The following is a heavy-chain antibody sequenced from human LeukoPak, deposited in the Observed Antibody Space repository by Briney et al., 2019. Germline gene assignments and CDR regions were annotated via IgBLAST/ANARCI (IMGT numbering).Heavy chain of an antibody. V-gene: IGHV4-38-2*02. CDR1: SYSINSNYY. CDR2: IYHTGST. J-gene: IGHJ4*02. Sequence: KASETLSLTCSVSSYSINSNYYWGWIRQSPGKGLEWIGSIYHTGSTYYNPSLKSRVTISLDASNKQFSLRLSSVTAAGTAVYYCARGSHPVTGTLGGYFDPWGQGTLVTVSS. CDR3: ARGSHPVTGTLGGYFDP. D-gene: IGHD6-19*01.